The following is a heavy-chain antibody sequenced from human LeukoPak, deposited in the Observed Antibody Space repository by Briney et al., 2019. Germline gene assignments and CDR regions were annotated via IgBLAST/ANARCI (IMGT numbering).Heavy chain of an antibody. CDR3: ARGGIVLMAIQH. V-gene: IGHV4-31*03. CDR1: GGSISSGGYY. Sequence: SQTLSLTCTVSGGSISSGGYYWSWIRQHPGKGLEWIGYIYYSGSTYYNPSLKSRVTISVDTSKNQFSLKLSSVTAADTAVYYCARGGIVLMAIQHWGQGTLVTVSS. CDR2: IYYSGST. J-gene: IGHJ1*01. D-gene: IGHD2-8*01.